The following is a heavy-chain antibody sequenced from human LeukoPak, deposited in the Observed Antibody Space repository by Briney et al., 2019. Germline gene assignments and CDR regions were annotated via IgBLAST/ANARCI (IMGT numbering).Heavy chain of an antibody. J-gene: IGHJ6*03. CDR2: IDTSGTT. V-gene: IGHV4-61*02. Sequence: SETLSLTCTVSGDSISGGSYSWTWLRPPAGKGLEWIGRIDTSGTTNYKSSLKSRVTISADTSKNEFSLKLSSVTAADTAVYYRASGPFDLRYYYYYMDVWGKGTTVTVSS. CDR3: ASGPFDLRYYYYYMDV. CDR1: GDSISGGSYS. D-gene: IGHD3-9*01.